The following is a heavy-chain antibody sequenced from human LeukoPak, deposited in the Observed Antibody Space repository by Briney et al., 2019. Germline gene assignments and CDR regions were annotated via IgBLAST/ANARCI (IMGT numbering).Heavy chain of an antibody. CDR3: ARALQSRAYYYYYYYMDV. CDR2: IYHSGST. Sequence: PSETLSLTCTVSGGSISSYYWSWIRQPPGKGLEWIGSIYHSGSTYYNPSLKSRVTISVDTSKNQFSLKLSSVTAADTAVYYCARALQSRAYYYYYYYMDVWGKGTTVTISS. CDR1: GGSISSYY. J-gene: IGHJ6*03. V-gene: IGHV4-38-2*02. D-gene: IGHD5-24*01.